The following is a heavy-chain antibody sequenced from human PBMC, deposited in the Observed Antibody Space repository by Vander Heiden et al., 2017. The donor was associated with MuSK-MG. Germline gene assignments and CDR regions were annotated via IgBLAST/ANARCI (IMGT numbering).Heavy chain of an antibody. J-gene: IGHJ6*02. CDR2: INHSGPT. Sequence: QVQLQQWGAGRLKPSETLSLTCAVYGGSFSGYYWSWMRKPPGKGLEGVGEINHSGPTNYNPSLKSRVTISVDTSKNQFSLKLSSVTAADTAVYYCATVGPGRSGTRNYYYYGMDVWGQGTTVTVSS. CDR1: GGSFSGYY. CDR3: ATVGPGRSGTRNYYYYGMDV. V-gene: IGHV4-34*01. D-gene: IGHD1-1*01.